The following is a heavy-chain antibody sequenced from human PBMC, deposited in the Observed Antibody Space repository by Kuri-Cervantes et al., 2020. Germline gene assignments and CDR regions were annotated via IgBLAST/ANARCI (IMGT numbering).Heavy chain of an antibody. CDR1: GGSISSGDYY. Sequence: SETLSLTCTVSGGSISSGDYYWSWIRQPPGKGLEWIGYVYSSGSPYYNPSLKSRVTISLDASKNQFSLKLSSVTAADTAVYYCARPNMAYFDYWGQGTLVTVSS. D-gene: IGHD1/OR15-1a*01. CDR3: ARPNMAYFDY. CDR2: VYSSGSP. J-gene: IGHJ4*02. V-gene: IGHV4-30-4*08.